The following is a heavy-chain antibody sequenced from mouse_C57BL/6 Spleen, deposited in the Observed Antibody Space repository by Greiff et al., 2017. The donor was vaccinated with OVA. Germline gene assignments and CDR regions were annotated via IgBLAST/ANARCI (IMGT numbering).Heavy chain of an antibody. CDR2: IYPGSGST. Sequence: VQLQQPGAELVKPGASVKMSCKASGYTFTSYWITWVKQRPGQGLEWIGDIYPGSGSTNYNEKLKSKATLTVDTSSSTAYMQLSSLTSEDSAVYYCARGGGPYAMDYWGQGTSVTVSS. V-gene: IGHV1-55*01. CDR3: ARGGGPYAMDY. J-gene: IGHJ4*01. CDR1: GYTFTSYW.